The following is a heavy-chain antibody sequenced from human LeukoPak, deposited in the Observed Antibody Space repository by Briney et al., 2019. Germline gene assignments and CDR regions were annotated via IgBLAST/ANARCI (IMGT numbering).Heavy chain of an antibody. CDR3: ARDQYYYDTSGYFDL. D-gene: IGHD3-22*01. CDR2: INPNTGVS. CDR1: GYTFTGYY. V-gene: IGHV1-2*02. J-gene: IGHJ4*02. Sequence: ASVKVSCKASGYTFTGYYIHWLRQAPGQGLEWVGWINPNTGVSKFAQKFQGRVTMTGDTSISTAYMELRSLRSDDTAVYYCARDQYYYDTSGYFDLWGPGTLVTVSS.